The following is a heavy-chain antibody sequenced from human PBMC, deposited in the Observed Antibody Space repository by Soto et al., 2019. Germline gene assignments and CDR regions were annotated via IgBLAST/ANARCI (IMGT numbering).Heavy chain of an antibody. V-gene: IGHV4-39*01. CDR3: ARRLNGDHIVVVPAAFDY. CDR2: IYYSGST. CDR1: GGSISSSSYY. J-gene: IGHJ4*02. Sequence: QLQLQESGPGLVKPSETLSLTCTVSGGSISSSSYYWGWIRQPPGKGLEWIGSIYYSGSTYYNPSLKSRVTISVDTSKNQFSLKLSSVTAADTAVYYCARRLNGDHIVVVPAAFDYWGQGTLVTVSS. D-gene: IGHD2-2*01.